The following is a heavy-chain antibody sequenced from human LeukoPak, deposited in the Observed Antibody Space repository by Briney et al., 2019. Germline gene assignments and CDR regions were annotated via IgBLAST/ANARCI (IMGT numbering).Heavy chain of an antibody. D-gene: IGHD6-19*01. Sequence: PSETLSLTCAVSGVAISRGGYAWNWIRQPPGKGLEWIAYIYHSGTTYYNPSLKSRATISVDTSKNQFSLKLSSVTAADTAVYYCVRGRYSSGWFKDKSWFDPWGQGIPVTVSS. V-gene: IGHV4-30-4*07. CDR1: GVAISRGGYA. CDR2: IYHSGTT. J-gene: IGHJ5*02. CDR3: VRGRYSSGWFKDKSWFDP.